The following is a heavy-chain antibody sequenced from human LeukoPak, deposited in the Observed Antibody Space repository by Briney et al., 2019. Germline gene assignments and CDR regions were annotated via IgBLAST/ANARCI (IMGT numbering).Heavy chain of an antibody. Sequence: PGGALRLSCAASGFTFSSYSMNWVRQAPGKGLEWVSSISSSSSYIYYADSVKGRFTISRDNAKNSLYLQMNSLRAGDTAVYYCAKNFHDSGGPTNYFDYWGQGTLVTVSS. J-gene: IGHJ4*02. CDR2: ISSSSSYI. CDR3: AKNFHDSGGPTNYFDY. V-gene: IGHV3-21*04. D-gene: IGHD6-19*01. CDR1: GFTFSSYS.